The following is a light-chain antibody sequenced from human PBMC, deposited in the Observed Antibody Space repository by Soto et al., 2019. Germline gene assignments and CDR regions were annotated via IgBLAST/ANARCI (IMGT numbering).Light chain of an antibody. CDR2: DVS. CDR3: SSYTSRSPLV. V-gene: IGLV2-14*01. CDR1: SSDVGGYNY. Sequence: QSALTQPASVSGSPGQSITISCTGTSSDVGGYNYVSWYQQHPGKAPKLMIYDVSNRPSGFSNRFSGSKSGNTASLTISGLQAEDEADYYCSSYTSRSPLVFGGGTKLTVL. J-gene: IGLJ2*01.